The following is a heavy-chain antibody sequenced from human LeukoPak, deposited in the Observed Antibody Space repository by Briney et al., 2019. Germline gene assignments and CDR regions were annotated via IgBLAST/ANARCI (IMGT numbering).Heavy chain of an antibody. V-gene: IGHV1-18*04. CDR3: ARDSVGYYDILTGYYYPSRFDY. D-gene: IGHD3-9*01. Sequence: GASVTVSCTASGYTFTIYGISWVRQAPGPGLERMGWIRAYNGNTNYAQKLQGRVTMTTDTSTSTAYMELRSLSSDDTAVYYCARDSVGYYDILTGYYYPSRFDYWGQGTRVTVSS. CDR2: IRAYNGNT. CDR1: GYTFTIYG. J-gene: IGHJ4*02.